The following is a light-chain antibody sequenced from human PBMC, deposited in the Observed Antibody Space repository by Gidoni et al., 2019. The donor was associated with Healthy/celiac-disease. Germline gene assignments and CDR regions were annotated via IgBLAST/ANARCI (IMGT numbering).Light chain of an antibody. CDR3: QSYDSSLSGYVV. Sequence: QSVLTQPPSVSGAPGQRVTLSCTGSSSNIGAGYDVHWYQQFPGTAPKLLIYGNSNRPSGVPDRFSGSKSGTSASLAITGLQAEDEADYYCQSYDSSLSGYVVFGGGTKLTVL. J-gene: IGLJ2*01. CDR1: SSNIGAGYD. V-gene: IGLV1-40*01. CDR2: GNS.